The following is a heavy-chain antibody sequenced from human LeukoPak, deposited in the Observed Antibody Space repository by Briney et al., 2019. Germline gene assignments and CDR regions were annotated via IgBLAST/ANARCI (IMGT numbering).Heavy chain of an antibody. CDR3: AKSRPRGDGLDAFDI. CDR1: GFTFSDSY. D-gene: IGHD4-17*01. CDR2: ISSSGSTI. V-gene: IGHV3-11*01. Sequence: EGSLRLSCAASGFTFSDSYMSWIRQAPGKGLEWVSYISSSGSTIYYADSVKGRFTISRDNAKNSLYLQMNSLRAEDTAVYYCAKSRPRGDGLDAFDIWGQGTMVTVSS. J-gene: IGHJ3*02.